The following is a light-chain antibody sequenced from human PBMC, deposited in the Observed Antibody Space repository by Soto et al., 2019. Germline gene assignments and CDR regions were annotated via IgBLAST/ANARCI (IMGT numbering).Light chain of an antibody. CDR1: GGDVGGYNY. Sequence: QSVLTQPPSASGSPGQSVTISCTGTGGDVGGYNYVSWYQQHPGKVPRLIIYDVNKRPSGVPDRFSGSKSDNTASLTVSGLQAEVEADYYCSSYAGFNNYVFGTGTKVTVL. V-gene: IGLV2-8*01. CDR2: DVN. CDR3: SSYAGFNNYV. J-gene: IGLJ1*01.